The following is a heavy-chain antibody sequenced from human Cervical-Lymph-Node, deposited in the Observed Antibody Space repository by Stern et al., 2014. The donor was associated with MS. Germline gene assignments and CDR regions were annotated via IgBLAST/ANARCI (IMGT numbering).Heavy chain of an antibody. Sequence: QVQLVQSGSELKKPGASVKVSCKASGYTFTSYSLNWERQAPGQGLEWMGWINTNTGNATYAQGFTGRFVFSLDTSVSTAYLQINSLKTADTAVYYCARVPVAAYFDYWGQGTLVAVSS. CDR2: INTNTGNA. D-gene: IGHD2-15*01. J-gene: IGHJ4*02. V-gene: IGHV7-4-1*02. CDR3: ARVPVAAYFDY. CDR1: GYTFTSYS.